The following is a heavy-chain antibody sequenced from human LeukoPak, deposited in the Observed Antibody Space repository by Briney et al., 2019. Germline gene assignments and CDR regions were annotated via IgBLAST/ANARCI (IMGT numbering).Heavy chain of an antibody. CDR2: ISSSSSTI. Sequence: PGGSLRLSCAASGFTFSSYSMNWVRQAPGKGLEWVSYISSSSSTIYYADSVKGRFTISRDNAKNSLYLQMNSLRDEDTAVYYCASSIVNYYGSGSYLDYWGQGTLVTVSS. D-gene: IGHD3-10*01. CDR1: GFTFSSYS. CDR3: ASSIVNYYGSGSYLDY. V-gene: IGHV3-48*02. J-gene: IGHJ4*02.